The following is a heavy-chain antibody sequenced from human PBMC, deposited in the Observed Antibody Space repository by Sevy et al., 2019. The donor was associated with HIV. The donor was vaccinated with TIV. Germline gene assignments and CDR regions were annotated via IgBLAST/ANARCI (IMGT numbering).Heavy chain of an antibody. V-gene: IGHV1-69*06. CDR1: GGTFSSYA. CDR3: ARGGLTIFGVVIIPVGYMDV. J-gene: IGHJ6*03. CDR2: IIPIFGTA. D-gene: IGHD3-3*01. Sequence: ASVKVSCKASGGTFSSYAISWVRQAPGQGLEWMGGIIPIFGTANYAQKFQGRVTITADKSTSTAYMELSSLRSEDTAVYYCARGGLTIFGVVIIPVGYMDVWRKGTTVTVSS.